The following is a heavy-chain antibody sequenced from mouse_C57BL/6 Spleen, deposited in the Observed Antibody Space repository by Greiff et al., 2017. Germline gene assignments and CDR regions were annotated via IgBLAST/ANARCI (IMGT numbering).Heavy chain of an antibody. J-gene: IGHJ3*01. CDR2: ISDGGSYT. D-gene: IGHD1-1*01. V-gene: IGHV5-4*01. Sequence: EVKLVESGGGLVKPGGSLKLSCAASGFTFSSYAMSWVRQTPEKRLEWVATISDGGSYTYYPDNVKGRFTISRDNAKNNLYLQMSHLKSEDTAMYYCARDLITTVVRGFAYWGQGTLVTVSA. CDR3: ARDLITTVVRGFAY. CDR1: GFTFSSYA.